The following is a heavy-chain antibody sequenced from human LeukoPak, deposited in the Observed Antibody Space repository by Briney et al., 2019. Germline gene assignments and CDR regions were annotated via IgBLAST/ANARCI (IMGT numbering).Heavy chain of an antibody. CDR3: ARDGGYSSSY. V-gene: IGHV4-39*07. J-gene: IGHJ4*02. Sequence: PAETLSLTCTASGGSISSSSYYWGWIRQPPGKGLEWIGSIYYSGSTYYDPSLKSRVTISVDTSNNQFSLKLSSVTAADTAVYYCARDGGYSSSYWGQGTLVTVSS. D-gene: IGHD6-13*01. CDR2: IYYSGST. CDR1: GGSISSSSYY.